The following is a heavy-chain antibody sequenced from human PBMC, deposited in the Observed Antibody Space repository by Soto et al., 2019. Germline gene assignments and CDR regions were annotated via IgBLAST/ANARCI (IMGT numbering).Heavy chain of an antibody. CDR2: ISHSGKTI. CDR3: TRRDSGAFDV. Sequence: PGGSLRLSCATSGFTFRDYYFSWIRQAPGKGLEWISYISHSGKTIYYADSVKGRFTISRDDAKNTLYLQMNSLRAEDTAMYYCTRRDSGAFDVRGNGTMVTVSS. J-gene: IGHJ3*01. CDR1: GFTFRDYY. V-gene: IGHV3-11*01.